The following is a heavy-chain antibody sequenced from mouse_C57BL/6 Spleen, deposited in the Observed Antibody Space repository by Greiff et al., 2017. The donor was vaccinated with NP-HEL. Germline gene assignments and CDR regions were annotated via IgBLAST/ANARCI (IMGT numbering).Heavy chain of an antibody. V-gene: IGHV1-61*01. Sequence: VQLQQPGAELVRPGSSVKLSCKASGYTFTSYWMDWVKQRPGQGLEWIGNIYPSDSETHYNQKFKDKATLTVDKSSSTAYMQLSSLTSEDSAVYYCARSPLGNYGYWYFDVWGTGTTVTVSS. J-gene: IGHJ1*03. CDR2: IYPSDSET. D-gene: IGHD2-1*01. CDR1: GYTFTSYW. CDR3: ARSPLGNYGYWYFDV.